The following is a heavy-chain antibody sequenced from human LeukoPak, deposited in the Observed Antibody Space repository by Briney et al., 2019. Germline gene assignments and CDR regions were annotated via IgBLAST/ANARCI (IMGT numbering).Heavy chain of an antibody. CDR2: IKQDGSEK. CDR1: GFTFSSYW. V-gene: IGHV3-7*03. D-gene: IGHD2-2*01. J-gene: IGHJ4*02. CDR3: AKGPRSYIVVVPAAKYFDY. Sequence: GGSLRLSCAASGFTFSSYWMSWVRQAPGKGLEWVASIKQDGSEKYYVDSVKGRFTISRDNAKNSLYLQMNSLRAEDTAVYYCAKGPRSYIVVVPAAKYFDYWGQGTLVTVSS.